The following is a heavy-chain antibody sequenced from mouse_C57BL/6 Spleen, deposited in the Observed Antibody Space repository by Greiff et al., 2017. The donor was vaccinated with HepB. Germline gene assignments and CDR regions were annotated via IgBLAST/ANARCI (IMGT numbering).Heavy chain of an antibody. J-gene: IGHJ3*01. CDR2: ISYDGSN. D-gene: IGHD3-2*02. Sequence: EVKLLESGPGLVKPSQSLSLTCSVTGYSITSGYYWNWIRQFPGNKLEWMGYISYDGSNNYNPSLKNRISITRDTSKNQFFLKLNSVTTEDTATYYCARERDSSGYPYWGQGTLVTVSA. V-gene: IGHV3-6*01. CDR1: GYSITSGYY. CDR3: ARERDSSGYPY.